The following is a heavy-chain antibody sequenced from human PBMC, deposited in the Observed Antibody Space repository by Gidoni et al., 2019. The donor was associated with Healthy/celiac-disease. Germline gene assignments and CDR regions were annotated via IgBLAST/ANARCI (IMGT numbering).Heavy chain of an antibody. Sequence: QVQLQESGPGLVKPAQTLSLTCTVAGGSISSGSYYWSWIRPPAGKGLEWIGRIYTSGSTNSHPSLKSRVTISVDTSKNQFSLKLSSVTSADTAVYYCARERGAGFDYWGQGTLVTVSS. V-gene: IGHV4-61*02. CDR3: ARERGAGFDY. CDR2: IYTSGST. J-gene: IGHJ4*02. CDR1: GGSISSGSYY. D-gene: IGHD6-19*01.